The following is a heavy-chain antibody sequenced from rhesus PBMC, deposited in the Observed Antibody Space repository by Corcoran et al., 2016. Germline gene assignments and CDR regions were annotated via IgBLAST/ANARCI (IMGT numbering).Heavy chain of an antibody. CDR2: IDGNTEST. D-gene: IGHD2-27*01. CDR3: ARDAYCSGTYCYLNSLDV. V-gene: IGHV4-73*01. Sequence: QVKLQQWGEGLVKPSETLSLTCAVYGGSITGYYWSWIRQPPGKGLEWMGNIDGNTESTNYTPSLKKRVTISNDPSKNLFSLKLSSVTAADTAVYYCARDAYCSGTYCYLNSLDVWGRGVLVTVSS. CDR1: GGSITGYY. J-gene: IGHJ5-2*02.